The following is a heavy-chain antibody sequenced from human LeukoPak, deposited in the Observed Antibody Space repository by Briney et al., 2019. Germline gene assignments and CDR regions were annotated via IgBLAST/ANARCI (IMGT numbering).Heavy chain of an antibody. CDR3: ARQNDFRLDY. J-gene: IGHJ4*02. Sequence: GESLKISCKGSGYTFSSYWIGWVRQMPGKGLEWMGIIYPGDSDTRYSPSLQGQVTISVGTSIGTAYLQWSSLKASDTAIYYCARQNDFRLDYWGQGTLVTVSS. CDR2: IYPGDSDT. D-gene: IGHD3-3*01. V-gene: IGHV5-51*01. CDR1: GYTFSSYW.